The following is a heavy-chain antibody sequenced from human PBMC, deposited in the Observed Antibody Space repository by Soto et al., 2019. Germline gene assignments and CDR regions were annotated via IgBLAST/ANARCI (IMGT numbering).Heavy chain of an antibody. V-gene: IGHV1-2*02. CDR2: INPNSGGT. CDR1: GYTFTGHY. J-gene: IGHJ3*02. D-gene: IGHD5-18*01. CDR3: ARDTAGGYSYGIDAFDI. Sequence: ASVKVSCKASGYTFTGHYMHWVRQAPGQGLEWMGWINPNSGGTNYAQKFQGRVTMTRDTSISTAYTELSRLRSDDTAVYYCARDTAGGYSYGIDAFDIWGQGTMVTVSS.